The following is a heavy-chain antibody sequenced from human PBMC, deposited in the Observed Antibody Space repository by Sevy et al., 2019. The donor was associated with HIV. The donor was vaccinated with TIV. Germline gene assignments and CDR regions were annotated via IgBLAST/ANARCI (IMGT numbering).Heavy chain of an antibody. Sequence: ASVKVSCKASGYTFTSYAMNWVRQAPGQGLEWMGWINTNTGNPTYAQGFTGRFVFSLDTSVSTAYVQISSLKAEDIAVYYCARGNGYYYDSSGYYSRFDYWGQGTLVTVSS. CDR3: ARGNGYYYDSSGYYSRFDY. J-gene: IGHJ4*02. D-gene: IGHD3-22*01. CDR2: INTNTGNP. V-gene: IGHV7-4-1*02. CDR1: GYTFTSYA.